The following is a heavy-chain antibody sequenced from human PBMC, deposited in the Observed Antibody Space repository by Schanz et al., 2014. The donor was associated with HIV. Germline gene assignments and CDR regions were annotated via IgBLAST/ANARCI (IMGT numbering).Heavy chain of an antibody. Sequence: QVQLQESGPGLVKPSQTLSLTCTVSGDSISSGGYYWSWIRQHPGKGLEWIGYIYYSGNTYYNPSLKSRVAIPVATSKNQFSLSLGSVTAADTAIYFCARGSSGGDSAAEYFRHWGQGTLVTVSS. J-gene: IGHJ1*01. CDR3: ARGSSGGDSAAEYFRH. CDR1: GDSISSGGYY. D-gene: IGHD2-21*02. CDR2: IYYSGNT. V-gene: IGHV4-31*03.